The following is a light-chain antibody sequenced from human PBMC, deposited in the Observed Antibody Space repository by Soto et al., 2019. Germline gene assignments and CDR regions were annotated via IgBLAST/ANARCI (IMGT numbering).Light chain of an antibody. CDR3: QQYSTYPRT. Sequence: IQMTQSPSSLSASVGDRVTITCRASQSISNYLNWYQQKPGKAPKLLIYDASSLESGVPSRFSGSGSGTDFTLTISSLQPEDFATYYCQQYSTYPRTFGQGTKVDIK. CDR1: QSISNY. CDR2: DAS. V-gene: IGKV1-13*02. J-gene: IGKJ1*01.